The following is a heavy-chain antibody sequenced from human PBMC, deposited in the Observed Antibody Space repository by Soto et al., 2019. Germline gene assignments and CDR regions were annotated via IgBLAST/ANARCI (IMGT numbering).Heavy chain of an antibody. D-gene: IGHD3-3*01. CDR1: GGSISSYY. CDR3: AREVVFGVVYYFGD. J-gene: IGHJ4*02. V-gene: IGHV4-59*01. CDR2: IYYSGST. Sequence: PSETLSLTCTVSGGSISSYYWSWIRQPPGKGLEWIGYIYYSGSTNYNPSLKSRVTISVDTSKNQFSLKLSSVTAADTAVYYCAREVVFGVVYYFGDWGQGTLVTVAS.